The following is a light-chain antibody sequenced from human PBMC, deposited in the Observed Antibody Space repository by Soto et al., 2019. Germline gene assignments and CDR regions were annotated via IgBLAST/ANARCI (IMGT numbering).Light chain of an antibody. J-gene: IGLJ1*01. V-gene: IGLV7-46*01. Sequence: QAVVTQEPTLSVSPGGPVTLTCGSSTGAVTSGHYPYWFQQKPGQAPRTLIYDTSNKQSWTPARFSGSLLGGKAALTLSGAQSEDEAEYYCLLSYSGALPVFGTGTKVTVL. CDR2: DTS. CDR3: LLSYSGALPV. CDR1: TGAVTSGHY.